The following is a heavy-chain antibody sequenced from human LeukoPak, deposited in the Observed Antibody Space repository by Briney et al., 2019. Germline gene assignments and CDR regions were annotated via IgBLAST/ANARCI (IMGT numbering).Heavy chain of an antibody. D-gene: IGHD6-13*01. Sequence: PGGSLGLSCAASGFIFSSYWMSWVRQAPGKGLEWVANIKQDGSEKYYVDSVKGRFTISRDNAKNSLYLQMNSLRAEDTAVYYGASFAAARLYYYYYYMYVWGKGTTVTFSS. V-gene: IGHV3-7*01. CDR1: GFIFSSYW. J-gene: IGHJ6*03. CDR3: ASFAAARLYYYYYYMYV. CDR2: IKQDGSEK.